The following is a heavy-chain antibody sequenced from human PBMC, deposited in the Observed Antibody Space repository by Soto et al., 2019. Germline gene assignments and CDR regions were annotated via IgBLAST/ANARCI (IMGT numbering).Heavy chain of an antibody. V-gene: IGHV4-30-2*01. CDR2: IYHSGTT. CDR1: GGSISSGGYS. J-gene: IGHJ6*02. CDR3: ARAHYGDYGYGMDV. D-gene: IGHD4-17*01. Sequence: SETLSLTCAVSGGSISSGGYSWSWIRQPPGKGLEWIGYIYHSGTTYYNPSLKSRVAISVDRSKNQFSLKLSSVTAADTAVYYCARAHYGDYGYGMDVWGQGTTVTVSS.